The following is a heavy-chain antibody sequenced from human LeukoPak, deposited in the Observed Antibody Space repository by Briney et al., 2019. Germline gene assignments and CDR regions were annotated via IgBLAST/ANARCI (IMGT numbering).Heavy chain of an antibody. D-gene: IGHD6-6*01. CDR2: IIPILGIA. J-gene: IGHJ5*02. V-gene: IGHV1-69*02. Sequence: SVKVSCKASGGTFSSYTISWVRQAPGQELEWMGRIIPILGIANYAQKFQGRVTITADKSTSTAYMELSSLRSEDTAVYYCARGGYSSSSYWFDPWGQGTLVTVSS. CDR3: ARGGYSSSSYWFDP. CDR1: GGTFSSYT.